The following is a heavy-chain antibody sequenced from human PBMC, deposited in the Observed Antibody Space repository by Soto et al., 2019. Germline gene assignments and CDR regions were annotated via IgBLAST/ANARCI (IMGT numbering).Heavy chain of an antibody. CDR3: EKSSYSDSSGDFYDY. V-gene: IGHV3-74*01. CDR1: GFTFSSYW. Sequence: GPLRLACAASGFTFSSYWMHWVRQAPGKGLVWVSRINSDGSSTSYADSVKGRFTISRDNAKNTLYLQMNSLRAEDTAVYYCEKSSYSDSSGDFYDYWGQGTLVTVYS. J-gene: IGHJ4*02. D-gene: IGHD3-22*01. CDR2: INSDGSST.